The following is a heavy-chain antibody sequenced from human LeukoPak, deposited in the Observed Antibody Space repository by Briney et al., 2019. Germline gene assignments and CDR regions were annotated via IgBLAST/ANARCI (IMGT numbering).Heavy chain of an antibody. J-gene: IGHJ4*02. CDR3: AADSTPMVRGFLIAFAY. CDR1: GFTFIGSA. Sequence: SVKVSCKASGFTFIGSAVQWVRQARGQPLEWLGWIIVDSGKTQYQQRLQQRVTITRDMSTNTAYMELSSLTPEDTAVYYCAADSTPMVRGFLIAFAYWGQGAQVTVSS. V-gene: IGHV1-58*01. D-gene: IGHD3-10*01. CDR2: IIVDSGKT.